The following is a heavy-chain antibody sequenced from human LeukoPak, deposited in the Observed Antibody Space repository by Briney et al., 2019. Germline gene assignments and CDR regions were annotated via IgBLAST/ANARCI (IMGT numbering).Heavy chain of an antibody. CDR2: INPSGGST. J-gene: IGHJ6*03. D-gene: IGHD2/OR15-2a*01. CDR1: GYTFTSYY. Sequence: ASVKVSCKASGYTFTSYYMHWVRQAPGQGPEWMGIINPSGGSTSYAQKFQGRVTMTRDMSTSTVYMELSSLRSEDTAVYYCARAGNPYYYMDIWGKGTTVTVSS. CDR3: ARAGNPYYYMDI. V-gene: IGHV1-46*01.